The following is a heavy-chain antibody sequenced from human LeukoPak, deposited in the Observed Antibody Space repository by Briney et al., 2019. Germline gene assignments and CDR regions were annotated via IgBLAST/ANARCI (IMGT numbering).Heavy chain of an antibody. CDR1: GYTFTGYY. V-gene: IGHV1-2*02. D-gene: IGHD1-26*01. Sequence: ASVKVSCKASGYTFTGYYMHWVRQAPGQGLEWMGWINPNSGGTNYAQKFQGRVTMTRDTSLSAAYMELSRLIYDDTAVYFCARGPDSGSYFPYDSWGQGTLVTVSS. CDR2: INPNSGGT. CDR3: ARGPDSGSYFPYDS. J-gene: IGHJ4*02.